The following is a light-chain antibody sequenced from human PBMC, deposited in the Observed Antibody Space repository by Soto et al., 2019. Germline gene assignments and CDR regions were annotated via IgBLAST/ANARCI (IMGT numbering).Light chain of an antibody. CDR1: QSVSSSN. Sequence: DMVLTQIPRNRSCVAGGKATVSGSPSQSVSSSNLGWYHQKPGQAPRLLIYGASSRATGIPDRFSGSGSGTDFTLTSSRLEPAAFAVYYCQQYGSSPVTFGQGAKVDIK. J-gene: IGKJ1*01. CDR2: GAS. CDR3: QQYGSSPVT. V-gene: IGKV3-20*01.